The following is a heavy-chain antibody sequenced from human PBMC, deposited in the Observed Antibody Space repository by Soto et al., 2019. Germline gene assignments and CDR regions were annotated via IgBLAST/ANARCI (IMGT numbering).Heavy chain of an antibody. Sequence: GGSLRLSCAASGFTFSSYAMSWVRQAPGKGLEWVSAISGSGGSTYYADSVKGRFTISRDNSKNTLYLQMNSLRAEDTAVYYCAKGVLDYDILTGYSETNYYYYYMDVWGKGTTVTVSS. V-gene: IGHV3-23*01. CDR2: ISGSGGST. CDR3: AKGVLDYDILTGYSETNYYYYYMDV. J-gene: IGHJ6*03. D-gene: IGHD3-9*01. CDR1: GFTFSSYA.